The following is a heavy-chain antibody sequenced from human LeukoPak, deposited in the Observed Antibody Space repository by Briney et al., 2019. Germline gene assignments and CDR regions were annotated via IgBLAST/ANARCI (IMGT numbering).Heavy chain of an antibody. CDR1: GFTFSSYG. Sequence: GGPLRLSCAASGFTFSSYGMHWVRQAPGKGLEWAAFIRYDGSNKYYAGSVKGRFTISRDNSKNTLYLQMNSLRAADTAVYYCAKDPTHYRVWDDYDSTVLSYWGQGTLVTVSS. CDR3: AKDPTHYRVWDDYDSTVLSY. V-gene: IGHV3-30*02. D-gene: IGHD3-22*01. CDR2: IRYDGSNK. J-gene: IGHJ4*02.